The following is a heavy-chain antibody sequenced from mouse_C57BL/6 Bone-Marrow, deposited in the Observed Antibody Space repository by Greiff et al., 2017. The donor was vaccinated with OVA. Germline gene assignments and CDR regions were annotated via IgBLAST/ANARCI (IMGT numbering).Heavy chain of an antibody. V-gene: IGHV3-6*01. CDR3: ARGWGDAMDY. Sequence: EVQLVESGPGLVKPSQSLSLTCSVTGYSITSGYYWNWIRQFPGNKLEWMGYISYDGSNNYNPSLKNRISITRDTSKNQFFLKLNSVTTEDTATYYCARGWGDAMDYWGQGTSVTVSS. J-gene: IGHJ4*01. D-gene: IGHD2-3*01. CDR1: GYSITSGYY. CDR2: ISYDGSN.